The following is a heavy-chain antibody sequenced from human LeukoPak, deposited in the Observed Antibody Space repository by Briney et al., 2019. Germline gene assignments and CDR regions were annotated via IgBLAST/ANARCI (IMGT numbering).Heavy chain of an antibody. D-gene: IGHD3-3*01. CDR1: GFTFSSYG. Sequence: PGGSLRLSCAASGFTFSSYGMHWVRQAPGKGLEWVAVISYDGSNKYYADSVKGRFTISRDNSKNMLYLQMNSLRAEDTAVYYSARVFLERLPSGYFENWGQGNLVPV. CDR3: ARVFLERLPSGYFEN. CDR2: ISYDGSNK. J-gene: IGHJ4*02. V-gene: IGHV3-30*03.